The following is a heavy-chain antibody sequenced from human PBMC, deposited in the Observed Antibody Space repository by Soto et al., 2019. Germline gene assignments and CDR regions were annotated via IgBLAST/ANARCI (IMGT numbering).Heavy chain of an antibody. D-gene: IGHD6-19*01. CDR1: GFTFSRLW. CDR2: IKGDGSER. J-gene: IGHJ3*01. Sequence: EVQLVESGGGLVQPVGSLRLSCAASGFTFSRLWMSWVRQAPGKGLEWVANIKGDGSERYYADSVKGRFTISRDNAKNSLFLQMNSLGAEDAAVYYCATSVQARLWLILLENVFDSWGQGTMLSVST. CDR3: ATSVQARLWLILLENVFDS. V-gene: IGHV3-7*01.